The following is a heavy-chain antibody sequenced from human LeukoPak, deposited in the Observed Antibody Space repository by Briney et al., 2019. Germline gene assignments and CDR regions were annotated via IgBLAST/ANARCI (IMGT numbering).Heavy chain of an antibody. J-gene: IGHJ4*02. D-gene: IGHD3-22*01. CDR2: INPSGGST. Sequence: SVKVSCKASGYTFTSYYMHWVRQAPGQGLEGMGIINPSGGSTSYAQKFQGRVTMTRDMSTSTVYMELSSLRSEDTAVYYCARAGTYYYDSSGYLDYWGQGTLVTVSS. V-gene: IGHV1-46*01. CDR1: GYTFTSYY. CDR3: ARAGTYYYDSSGYLDY.